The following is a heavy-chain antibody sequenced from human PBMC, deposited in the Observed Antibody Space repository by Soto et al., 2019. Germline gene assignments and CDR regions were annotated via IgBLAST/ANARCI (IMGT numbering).Heavy chain of an antibody. D-gene: IGHD3-3*02. V-gene: IGHV1-69*12. J-gene: IGHJ6*02. CDR1: GGTFTTSA. CDR3: ARDKDRQQLGGNYYYILDV. Sequence: QVQLMQSGAEVKKPGSSVKVSCKASGGTFTTSAISWVRQAPGEGLEWVRGIMPVFATPDYAQKFQGRVTISADESTTTAYLELTILTTDDTAVYYCARDKDRQQLGGNYYYILDVWGQGTAITVSS. CDR2: IMPVFATP.